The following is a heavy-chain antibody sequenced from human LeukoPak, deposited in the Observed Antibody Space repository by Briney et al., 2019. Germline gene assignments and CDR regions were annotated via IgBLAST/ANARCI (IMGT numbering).Heavy chain of an antibody. Sequence: ASVKVSCKASGYTFTSYGISWVRQAPGQGLEWMGWISTYNGNTNYAQKLQGRVTMTTDTSTSTAYMELRSLRSDDTAVYYCARTYGSGSYYMTNYYYYYYMDVWGKGTTVTISS. V-gene: IGHV1-18*01. D-gene: IGHD3-10*01. CDR2: ISTYNGNT. CDR3: ARTYGSGSYYMTNYYYYYYMDV. CDR1: GYTFTSYG. J-gene: IGHJ6*03.